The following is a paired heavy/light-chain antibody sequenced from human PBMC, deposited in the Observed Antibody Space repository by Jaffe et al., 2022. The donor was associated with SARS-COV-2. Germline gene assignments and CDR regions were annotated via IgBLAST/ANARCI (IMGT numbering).Light chain of an antibody. CDR3: QQYYNFPRT. V-gene: IGKV4-1*01. J-gene: IGKJ1*01. Sequence: DIVVTQSPDSLAVSLGERATISCESSQSVLYSSNNKNYLAWYQQKPGQPPKLLITWASTREPGVPDRFSGSGSGTDFTLTISSLQAEDVAIYYCQQYYNFPRTFGQGTKVEIK. CDR1: QSVLYSSNNKNY. CDR2: WAS.
Heavy chain of an antibody. V-gene: IGHV1-3*01. D-gene: IGHD3-16*01. CDR2: VNVGNGNT. CDR1: GYTFTTYT. CDR3: ARDRVVASLGEATNWFDP. J-gene: IGHJ5*02. Sequence: QVQLVQSGAEVRKPGASVKVSCKASGYTFTTYTIHWLRQAPGQGLEWMGWVNVGNGNTKYSQRFQGRVTITTDTSATTAYMELSSLRSEDTAVYYCARDRVVASLGEATNWFDPWGQGTLVTVSS.